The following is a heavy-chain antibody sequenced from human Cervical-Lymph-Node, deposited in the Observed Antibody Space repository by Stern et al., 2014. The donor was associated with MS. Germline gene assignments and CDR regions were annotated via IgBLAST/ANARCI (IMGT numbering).Heavy chain of an antibody. J-gene: IGHJ5*02. CDR3: ARSLDYGDTNWFDP. V-gene: IGHV3-7*01. CDR1: GFTFSSYW. Sequence: EVQLVESGGGLVQPGGSLRLSCAASGFTFSSYWMSWVRQAPGKGLEWVANIKQDGSEKYYVDSVKGRFTISRDNAKNSLYLQMNSLRAEDTAVYYCARSLDYGDTNWFDPWGQGTLVTVSS. D-gene: IGHD4-17*01. CDR2: IKQDGSEK.